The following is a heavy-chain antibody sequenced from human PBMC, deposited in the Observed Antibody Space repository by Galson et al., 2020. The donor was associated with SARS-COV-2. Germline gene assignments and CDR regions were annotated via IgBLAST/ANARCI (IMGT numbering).Heavy chain of an antibody. CDR2: ISYDGSNK. V-gene: IGHV3-30*04. CDR1: GFTFSSYA. D-gene: IGHD3-22*01. Sequence: GESLKISCAASGFTFSSYAMHWLRHAPGKGLEWVAVISYDGSNKYYADSVKGRFTISRDNSKNTLYLQMNSLRAEDTAVYYCAKDYYDSSGYYYVPNFDYWGQGTLVTVSS. J-gene: IGHJ4*02. CDR3: AKDYYDSSGYYYVPNFDY.